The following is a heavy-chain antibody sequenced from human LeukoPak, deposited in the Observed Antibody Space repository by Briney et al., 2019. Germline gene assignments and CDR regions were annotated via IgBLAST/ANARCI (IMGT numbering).Heavy chain of an antibody. Sequence: SETLSLTCTVSSGSISSYYWSWIRQPPGKGLGWIGYIYYSGSTNYNPSLKSRVTISVDTSKNQFSLKLSSVTAADTALYYCARYQVGPDSFDYWGQGTLVTVSS. J-gene: IGHJ4*02. CDR1: SGSISSYY. CDR3: ARYQVGPDSFDY. V-gene: IGHV4-59*08. CDR2: IYYSGST.